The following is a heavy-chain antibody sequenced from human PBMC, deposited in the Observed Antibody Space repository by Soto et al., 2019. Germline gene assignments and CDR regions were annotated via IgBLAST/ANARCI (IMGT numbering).Heavy chain of an antibody. J-gene: IGHJ5*02. D-gene: IGHD1-1*01. V-gene: IGHV4-34*01. CDR2: INHSGTT. CDR3: ARGWRFDP. Sequence: SETLSLTCGVYGGSFSGYQWNWIRQSPGQGLEWIGEINHSGTTKYNPSPESRINLSVDTSKKQFSLKMFSVTAADTAIYYCARGWRFDPWGQGTKVTV. CDR1: GGSFSGYQ.